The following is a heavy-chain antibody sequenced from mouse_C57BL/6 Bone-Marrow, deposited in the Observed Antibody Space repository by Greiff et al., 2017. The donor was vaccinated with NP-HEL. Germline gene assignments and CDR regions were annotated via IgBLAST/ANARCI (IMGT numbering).Heavy chain of an antibody. D-gene: IGHD1-1*01. Sequence: VQLQQSVAELVRPGASVKLSCTASGFHIQNTYMHWVKQRPEQGLEWIGRIDPANGNTKYAPKFQGKATITADTSSNTAYLQLSSLTSEDTAIYYCARSITTSFDYWGQGTTLTVSS. CDR3: ARSITTSFDY. V-gene: IGHV14-3*01. J-gene: IGHJ2*01. CDR2: IDPANGNT. CDR1: GFHIQNTY.